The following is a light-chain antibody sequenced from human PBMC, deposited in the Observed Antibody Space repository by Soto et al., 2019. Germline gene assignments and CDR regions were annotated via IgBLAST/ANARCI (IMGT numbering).Light chain of an antibody. CDR3: TSYTTTNTPYV. Sequence: QSALTQPASVSGSPGQSITISCTGSSNDIGAYKYVSWYLQHPGKAPKLIISEVTVRPSGVSHRFSGSKSGNSASLTISGLQAEDEADYYCTSYTTTNTPYVFGSGTKVTVL. CDR2: EVT. CDR1: SNDIGAYKY. V-gene: IGLV2-14*03. J-gene: IGLJ1*01.